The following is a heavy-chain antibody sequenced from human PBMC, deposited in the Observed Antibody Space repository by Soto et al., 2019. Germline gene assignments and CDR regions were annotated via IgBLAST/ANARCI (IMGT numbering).Heavy chain of an antibody. V-gene: IGHV3-11*01. CDR3: ARDAVTIHYYSDYGMDV. CDR1: GFTFSDYY. Sequence: QVQLVESGGGLVKPGGSLRLSCAASGFTFSDYYMSWIRQAPGKGLEWVSYISSSGSTIYYADSVKGRFTISRDNAKNSLYGQMNRLIAEDTAVYYCARDAVTIHYYSDYGMDVWGRGTTVTVSS. J-gene: IGHJ6*02. D-gene: IGHD4-17*01. CDR2: ISSSGSTI.